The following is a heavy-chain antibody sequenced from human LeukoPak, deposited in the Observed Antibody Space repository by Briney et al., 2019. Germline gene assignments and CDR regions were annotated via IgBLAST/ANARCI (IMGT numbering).Heavy chain of an antibody. D-gene: IGHD5-18*01. Sequence: GGSLRLSCAASGFTFSSYEMNWVRQAPGKGLEWVSYISSSGSTIYYADSVKGRFTISRDNAKNSLYLQMNSLRAEDTAVYYCAREPRRAMGVTFFDYWGQGTPVTVSS. J-gene: IGHJ4*02. CDR3: AREPRRAMGVTFFDY. CDR1: GFTFSSYE. CDR2: ISSSGSTI. V-gene: IGHV3-48*03.